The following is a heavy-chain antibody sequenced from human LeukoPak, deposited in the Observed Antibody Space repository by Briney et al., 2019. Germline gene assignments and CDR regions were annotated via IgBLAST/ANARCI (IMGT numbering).Heavy chain of an antibody. D-gene: IGHD3-22*01. CDR3: ARGPYDSSGSYYFDY. J-gene: IGHJ4*02. V-gene: IGHV4-38-2*02. CDR2: IYHSGST. CDR1: GYSISSGYY. Sequence: SETLSLTCTVSGYSISSGYYWGWIRQPPGKGLEWIGSIYHSGSTYYNPSLKSRVTISVDTSKNQFSLKLSSVTAADTAVYYCARGPYDSSGSYYFDYWGQGTLVTVSS.